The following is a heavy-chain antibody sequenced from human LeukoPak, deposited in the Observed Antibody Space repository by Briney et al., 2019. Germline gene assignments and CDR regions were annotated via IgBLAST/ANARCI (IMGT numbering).Heavy chain of an antibody. V-gene: IGHV4-38-2*02. J-gene: IGHJ4*02. CDR3: AREPTFWGSYRYARLYYFDY. CDR2: IYHSGST. Sequence: PSETLSLTCAVSGYSISSGYYWAWIRQPPGKGLEWNGSIYHSGSTYYNPSLKSRVTISVDTSKNQFSLKLSSVTAADTAVYYCAREPTFWGSYRYARLYYFDYWGQGTLVTVSS. D-gene: IGHD3-16*02. CDR1: GYSISSGYY.